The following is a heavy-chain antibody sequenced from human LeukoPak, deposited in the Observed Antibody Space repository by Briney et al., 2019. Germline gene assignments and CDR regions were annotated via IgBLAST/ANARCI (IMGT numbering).Heavy chain of an antibody. CDR2: IIPIFGTA. J-gene: IGHJ4*02. D-gene: IGHD3-22*01. Sequence: GASVKVSCKASGGTFSSYAISWVRQAPGQGLEWMGGIIPIFGTANYAQKFQGRVTITADKSTSTAYMELSSLRSEDTAVYYCARGGNYYDSSGPYFDYWGQGTLVTVSS. V-gene: IGHV1-69*06. CDR3: ARGGNYYDSSGPYFDY. CDR1: GGTFSSYA.